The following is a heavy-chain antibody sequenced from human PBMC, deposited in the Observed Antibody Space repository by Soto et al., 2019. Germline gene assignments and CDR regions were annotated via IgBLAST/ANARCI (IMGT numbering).Heavy chain of an antibody. CDR2: IIPIFGTA. V-gene: IGHV1-69*12. J-gene: IGHJ4*02. Sequence: QVQLVQSGAEVKKPGSSVKVSCKASGGTFSSYAISWVRQAPGQGLEWMGGIIPIFGTANYAQKFQGRVTITADESTSTAYMELSSLRFEDTAVYYCARLRDIVATNYYFDYWGQGTLVTVSS. CDR3: ARLRDIVATNYYFDY. D-gene: IGHD5-12*01. CDR1: GGTFSSYA.